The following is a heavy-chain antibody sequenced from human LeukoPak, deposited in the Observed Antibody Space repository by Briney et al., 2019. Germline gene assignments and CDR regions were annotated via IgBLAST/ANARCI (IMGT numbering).Heavy chain of an antibody. D-gene: IGHD3-10*02. Sequence: ASVKVSCKASGYTFTSYYMHWVRQAPGQGLEWMGIINPSGGSTSYAQKFQGRVTMTRDTSTSTVYMELGSLRSEDTAVYYCASGPAHVPHVDYWGQGTLVTVSS. J-gene: IGHJ4*02. CDR1: GYTFTSYY. CDR3: ASGPAHVPHVDY. V-gene: IGHV1-46*01. CDR2: INPSGGST.